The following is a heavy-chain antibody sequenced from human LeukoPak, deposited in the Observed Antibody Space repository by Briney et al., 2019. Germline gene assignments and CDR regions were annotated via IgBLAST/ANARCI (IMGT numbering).Heavy chain of an antibody. CDR3: ARHGGNGYGDYLTLFDY. CDR1: GGSISSYY. V-gene: IGHV4-59*08. D-gene: IGHD4-17*01. Sequence: SETLSLTCTVSGGSISSYYWSWVRQPAGKGLEWIGSIYHSGSTYYNPSLKSRVTISVDTSKNQFSLKLSSVTAADTAVYYCARHGGNGYGDYLTLFDYWGQGTLVTVSS. J-gene: IGHJ4*02. CDR2: IYHSGST.